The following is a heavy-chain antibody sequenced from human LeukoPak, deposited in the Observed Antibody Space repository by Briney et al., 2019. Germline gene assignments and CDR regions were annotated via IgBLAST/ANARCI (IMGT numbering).Heavy chain of an antibody. J-gene: IGHJ4*02. D-gene: IGHD2-2*02. Sequence: ASVKVSCKASGGAFSRFAISWVRQAPGQGPEWMGGIFPILKSANYAQNFQGRLTITTDESTSTAYMELSSLRSEDTAVYYCARGSGYCSSTTCYTPHFDNWGQGALVTVSS. V-gene: IGHV1-69*05. CDR2: IFPILKSA. CDR1: GGAFSRFA. CDR3: ARGSGYCSSTTCYTPHFDN.